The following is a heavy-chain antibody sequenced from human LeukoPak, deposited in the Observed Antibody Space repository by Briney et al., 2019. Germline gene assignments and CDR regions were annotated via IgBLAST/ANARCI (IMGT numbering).Heavy chain of an antibody. D-gene: IGHD6-13*01. CDR1: GFTFSSYA. CDR3: ATPAAGPGAEYSLY. Sequence: GGSLRLSCAASGFTFSSYAMSWVRQAPGKGLEWVSSIDFTSRYIYNADSVKGRFTTSRDNAKNSLYLQMNSLKVEDTAVYYCATPAAGPGAEYSLYWGQGTLVIVSS. J-gene: IGHJ1*01. V-gene: IGHV3-21*01. CDR2: IDFTSRYI.